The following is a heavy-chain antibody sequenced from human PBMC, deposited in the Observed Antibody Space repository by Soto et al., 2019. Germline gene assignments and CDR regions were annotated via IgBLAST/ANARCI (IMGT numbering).Heavy chain of an antibody. J-gene: IGHJ4*02. CDR3: TRDGLVIFGKEQWLVSAVDY. CDR1: GFTFGDYA. Sequence: GGSLRLSCTASGFTFGDYAMSWFRQAPGKGLEWVGFIRSKAYGGTTEYAASVKGRFTISRDDSKSIAYLQMNSLKTEDTAVYYCTRDGLVIFGKEQWLVSAVDYWGQGTLVTVSS. CDR2: IRSKAYGGTT. V-gene: IGHV3-49*03. D-gene: IGHD6-19*01.